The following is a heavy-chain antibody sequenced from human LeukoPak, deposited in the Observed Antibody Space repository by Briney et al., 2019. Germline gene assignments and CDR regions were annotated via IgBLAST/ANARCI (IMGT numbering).Heavy chain of an antibody. CDR2: ITSDGSIS. J-gene: IGHJ4*02. CDR1: GFTFSSHD. Sequence: PGGSLRLSCTASGFTFSSHDLSWVRQAPGEGLEWVSSITSDGSISFCADSVKGRFTISRDNPKNTLYLQMNSLRAEDTAVYYCAKGPPFSSPWYFDFWAQGALVTVSS. D-gene: IGHD6-13*01. CDR3: AKGPPFSSPWYFDF. V-gene: IGHV3-23*01.